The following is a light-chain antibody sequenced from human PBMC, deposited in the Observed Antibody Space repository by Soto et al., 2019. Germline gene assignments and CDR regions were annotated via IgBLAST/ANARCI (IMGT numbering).Light chain of an antibody. CDR3: QQYNNWPPDRT. J-gene: IGKJ1*01. Sequence: EIVMTQSPATLSVSPGDRAALSCRASQSVGSNLAWYQQKPGQAPRLLIYGASTRATGIPARFSGSGSGNEFTLTISSLQSEDFAIYFCQQYNNWPPDRTFGQGTKVEIK. V-gene: IGKV3-15*01. CDR2: GAS. CDR1: QSVGSN.